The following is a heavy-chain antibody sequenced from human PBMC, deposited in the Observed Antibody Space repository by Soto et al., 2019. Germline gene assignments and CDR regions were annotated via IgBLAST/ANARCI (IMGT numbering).Heavy chain of an antibody. V-gene: IGHV2-5*02. CDR2: IYWDDDK. J-gene: IGHJ4*02. Sequence: QITVKESGPTLVKPTQNLTLTCTFSGFSRSTTGVGVGWIRQPPGKALEWLALIYWDDDKRYSPSLRSSLTITKNTAKNRVVITMTNMDPVDTATYYCAHSRSGIPTGDYWGQGTLVTVSS. D-gene: IGHD2-2*02. CDR3: AHSRSGIPTGDY. CDR1: GFSRSTTGVG.